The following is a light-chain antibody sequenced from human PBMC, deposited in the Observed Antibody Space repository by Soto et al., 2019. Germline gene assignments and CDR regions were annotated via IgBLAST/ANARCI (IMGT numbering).Light chain of an antibody. J-gene: IGKJ1*01. Sequence: DIVLSQSPATLSLSPGQRATLSCRASQSVSGSYLAWYQQKPGKAPKLLIYKASTLKSGVPSRFSGSGSGTEFTLTISSLQPDDFATYYCQHYNSYSEAFGQGTKVDI. CDR1: QSVSGS. CDR3: QHYNSYSEA. CDR2: KAS. V-gene: IGKV1-5*03.